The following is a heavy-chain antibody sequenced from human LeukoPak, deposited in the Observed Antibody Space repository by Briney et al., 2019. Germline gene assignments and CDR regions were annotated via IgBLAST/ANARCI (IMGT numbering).Heavy chain of an antibody. CDR2: INPNSGGT. CDR1: GYTFTSYD. J-gene: IGHJ3*02. Sequence: ASVKVSCKASGYTFTSYDINWVRQATGQGLEWMGRINPNSGGTNYAQKFQGRVTMTRDTSISTAYMELSRLRSDDTAVYYCARFRITMVRGVIPNAFDIWGQGTMVTVSS. CDR3: ARFRITMVRGVIPNAFDI. D-gene: IGHD3-10*01. V-gene: IGHV1-2*06.